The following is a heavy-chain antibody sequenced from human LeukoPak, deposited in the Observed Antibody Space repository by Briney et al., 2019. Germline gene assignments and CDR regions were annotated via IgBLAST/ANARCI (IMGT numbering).Heavy chain of an antibody. V-gene: IGHV3-23*01. Sequence: PGGSLRLSCVGSGFTFRSHAMSWVRQAPEKGLEFVSGIYENGGTTYYADSVKGRFTISRDNSKNTLYLQTNSLRAEDTAVYYCAKISYYFDYWGQGTLVTVSS. CDR2: IYENGGTT. CDR1: GFTFRSHA. CDR3: AKISYYFDY. J-gene: IGHJ4*02.